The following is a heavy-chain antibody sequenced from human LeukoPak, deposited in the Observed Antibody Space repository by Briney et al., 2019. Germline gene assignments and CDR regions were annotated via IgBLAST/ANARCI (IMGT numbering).Heavy chain of an antibody. D-gene: IGHD6-13*01. V-gene: IGHV4-30-2*01. CDR2: IYHSGST. CDR3: ARVGYEDYFDY. CDR1: GGSISSGGYS. J-gene: IGHJ4*02. Sequence: SETLSLTCAVSGGSISSGGYSWSWIRQPPGKGLEWIAYIYHSGSTYYNPSLKSRVTISVDRSKNQFSLKLSSVTAADTAVYYCARVGYEDYFDYWGQGTLVTVSS.